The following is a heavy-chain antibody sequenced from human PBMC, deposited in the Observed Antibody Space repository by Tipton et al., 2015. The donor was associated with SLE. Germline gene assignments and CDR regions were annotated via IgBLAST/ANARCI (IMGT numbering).Heavy chain of an antibody. J-gene: IGHJ4*02. D-gene: IGHD6-19*01. CDR3: ARGRDNSGWYPYYFDS. CDR1: GGSISGYY. CDR2: FYTSGGT. Sequence: TLSLTCTVSGGSISGYYWSWIRQPAGKGLEWIGHFYTSGGTNYNPSLKSRLTISIDTSKRQVSLKLRSVTAADTAVYYCARGRDNSGWYPYYFDSWGQGTLVTVSS. V-gene: IGHV4-4*09.